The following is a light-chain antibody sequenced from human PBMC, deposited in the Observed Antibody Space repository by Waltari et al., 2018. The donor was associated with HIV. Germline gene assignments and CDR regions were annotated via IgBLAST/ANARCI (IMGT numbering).Light chain of an antibody. CDR2: EVT. CDR3: CSYVGSNVWV. Sequence: QSVLTQPASVPGSPGQSNHISCTGTSSDVGTYNLVSWYQQHPGKAPKLIIYEVTKRPSGVSNRFSGSKSGNTASLTISGLQAEDEADYYCCSYVGSNVWVFGGGTKLTVL. CDR1: SSDVGTYNL. V-gene: IGLV2-23*02. J-gene: IGLJ3*02.